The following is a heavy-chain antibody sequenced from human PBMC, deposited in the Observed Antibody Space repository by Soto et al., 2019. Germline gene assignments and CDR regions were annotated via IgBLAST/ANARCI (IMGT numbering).Heavy chain of an antibody. V-gene: IGHV3-73*01. CDR3: TLGPTNSAFDI. CDR2: IRSKANSYAT. D-gene: IGHD1-26*01. J-gene: IGHJ3*02. CDR1: GFTFSGSA. Sequence: PRLSCAASGFTFSGSAMHWVRQASGEGLEWVGRIRSKANSYATAYAASVKGRFTISRDDSKNTAYLQMNSLKTEDTAVYYCTLGPTNSAFDIWGQGTMVTVSS.